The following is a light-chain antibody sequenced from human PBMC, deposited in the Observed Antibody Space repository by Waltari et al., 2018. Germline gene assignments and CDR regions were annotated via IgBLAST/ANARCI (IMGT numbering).Light chain of an antibody. J-gene: IGLJ2*01. CDR3: QSFDNSLSGVV. V-gene: IGLV1-40*01. CDR2: DNR. Sequence: QSVLTQPPPVSGAPGQRVTISCTGHRSNIGAGYDVPWYQQLPGTAPKLLIYDNRSRPSGVPDRFSGSKSGTSASLAITGLQAEDEAAYYCQSFDNSLSGVVFGGGTKLTVL. CDR1: RSNIGAGYD.